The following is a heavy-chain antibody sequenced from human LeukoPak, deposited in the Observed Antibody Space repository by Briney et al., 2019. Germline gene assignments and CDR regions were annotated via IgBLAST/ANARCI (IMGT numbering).Heavy chain of an antibody. CDR3: AREQGGLELTKPPDY. CDR1: GCTFSSYA. CDR2: IIPIFGTA. Sequence: SVKVSCTASGCTFSSYAISWVRQAPGQGLEWMGGIIPIFGTANYAQRFQGRVTLTTDESTSTAYMELRSLRSEDTAVYYFAREQGGLELTKPPDYWGQGTLVTVPS. J-gene: IGHJ4*02. D-gene: IGHD1-7*01. V-gene: IGHV1-69*05.